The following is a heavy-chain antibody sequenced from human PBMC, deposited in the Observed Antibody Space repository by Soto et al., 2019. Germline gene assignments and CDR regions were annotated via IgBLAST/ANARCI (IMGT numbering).Heavy chain of an antibody. J-gene: IGHJ5*02. V-gene: IGHV1-8*01. CDR3: ARRKTGYRCFDP. Sequence: QVQLVQSGAEVKKPGASVKVSCKASGYTFTSYDINWVRQATGQGLEWMGWMNPNSGNTGYAQKSQGRVTMTRNISISTGYIELSSLRSEDTAVYYCARRKTGYRCFDPWGPGTLVTVSS. CDR1: GYTFTSYD. D-gene: IGHD3-16*02. CDR2: MNPNSGNT.